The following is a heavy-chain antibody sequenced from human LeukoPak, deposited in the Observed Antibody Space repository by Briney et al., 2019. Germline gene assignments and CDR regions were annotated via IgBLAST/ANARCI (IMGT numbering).Heavy chain of an antibody. CDR3: ARVGYYGSGTFGY. D-gene: IGHD3-10*01. CDR2: ISPDNGGT. CDR1: GYTFTVYH. Sequence: ASVKVSCKASGYTFTVYHLHWVRQAPGQGLEWMGWISPDNGGTNYAQKFQGRVTMTRDPSSTTAYMEMTRLTSADTAVYYCARVGYYGSGTFGYWGQGAKVTVSS. J-gene: IGHJ4*02. V-gene: IGHV1-2*02.